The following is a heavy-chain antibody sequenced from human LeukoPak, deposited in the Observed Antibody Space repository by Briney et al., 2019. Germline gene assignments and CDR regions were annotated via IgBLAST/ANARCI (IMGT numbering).Heavy chain of an antibody. V-gene: IGHV4-4*07. D-gene: IGHD6-19*01. Sequence: SETLFLTCTVSGGSISSYYWSWIRQPAGKGLEWIGRIYTSGSTNYNPSLKSRVTMSVDTSKNQFSLKLSSVTAADTAVYYCARDSQSYSSGWFVGDWGQGTLVTASS. CDR3: ARDSQSYSSGWFVGD. CDR2: IYTSGST. CDR1: GGSISSYY. J-gene: IGHJ4*02.